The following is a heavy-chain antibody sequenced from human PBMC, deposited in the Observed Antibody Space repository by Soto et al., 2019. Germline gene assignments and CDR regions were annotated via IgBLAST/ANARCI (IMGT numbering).Heavy chain of an antibody. CDR2: MNPNSGNT. Sequence: ASVKVSCKASGYTFTSYDINWVRQATGQGLEWMGWMNPNSGNTGYAQKFQGRVTMTRNTSISTAYMELSSLRSEDTAVYYCATKSKSGYGYFDYWGQGILVTVSS. J-gene: IGHJ4*02. CDR1: GYTFTSYD. D-gene: IGHD5-12*01. CDR3: ATKSKSGYGYFDY. V-gene: IGHV1-8*01.